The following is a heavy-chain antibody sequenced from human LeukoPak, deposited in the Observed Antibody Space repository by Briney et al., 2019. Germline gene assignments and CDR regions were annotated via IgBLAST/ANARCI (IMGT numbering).Heavy chain of an antibody. D-gene: IGHD6-13*01. V-gene: IGHV1-46*03. CDR2: INPSGGSA. CDR1: GYTFTSYY. Sequence: ASVKVSCKASGYTFTSYYMHWVRQAPGQGLEWMGIINPSGGSASYAQKFQGRVTMTRDTSTSTVYMELSSLRSEDTALYYCARDLGAAAGAFDYWGQGTLVTVSS. CDR3: ARDLGAAAGAFDY. J-gene: IGHJ4*02.